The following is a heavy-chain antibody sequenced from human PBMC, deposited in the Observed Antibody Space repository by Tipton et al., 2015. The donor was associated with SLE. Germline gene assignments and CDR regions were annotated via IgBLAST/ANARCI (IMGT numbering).Heavy chain of an antibody. J-gene: IGHJ4*02. CDR1: GGSISSYY. D-gene: IGHD3-3*01. CDR3: ARGDYDFWSGYLYYFDY. CDR2: IYYSGST. Sequence: TLSLTCTVSGGSISSYYWSWIRQPPGKGLEWIGYIYYSGSTNYNPSLKSRVTISVDTSKNQFSLKLSPVTAADTAVYYCARGDYDFWSGYLYYFDYWGQGTLVTVSS. V-gene: IGHV4-59*01.